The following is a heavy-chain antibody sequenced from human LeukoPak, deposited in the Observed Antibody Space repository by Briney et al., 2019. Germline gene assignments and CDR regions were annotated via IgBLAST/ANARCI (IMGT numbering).Heavy chain of an antibody. Sequence: SETLSLTCAVSGGSISSNNWWSWVRQPPGKGLEWIGSIYYSGSTYYNPSLKSRVTISVDTSKNQFSLKLSSVTAADTAVYYCARYSGYDYYWFDPWGQGTLVTVSS. CDR2: IYYSGST. J-gene: IGHJ5*02. V-gene: IGHV4-39*01. CDR3: ARYSGYDYYWFDP. D-gene: IGHD5-12*01. CDR1: GGSISSNNW.